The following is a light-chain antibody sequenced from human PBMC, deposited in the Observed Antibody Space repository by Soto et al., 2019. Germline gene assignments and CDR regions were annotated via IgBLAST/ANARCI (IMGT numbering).Light chain of an antibody. J-gene: IGKJ5*01. V-gene: IGKV3D-20*02. Sequence: ETVLTQSPGTLSLSPGERATLSCRASQSVSSSNLAWYQQRPGQAPRLLICGASSRATGIPDRFSGSGSGTDFTLTISSLEPEDFAVYYCQQRSNWPPKITFGQGTRLEIK. CDR3: QQRSNWPPKIT. CDR2: GAS. CDR1: QSVSSSN.